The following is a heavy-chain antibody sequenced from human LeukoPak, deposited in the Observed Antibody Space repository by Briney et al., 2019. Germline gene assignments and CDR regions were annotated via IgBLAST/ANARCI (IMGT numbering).Heavy chain of an antibody. CDR3: ARGPGSPYYYGSGSYKYYYYYGMDV. J-gene: IGHJ6*02. D-gene: IGHD3-10*01. Sequence: PSETLSLTCAVYGGSFSGYYRSWIRQPPGKGLEWIGEINHSGSTNYNPSLKSRVTISVDTSKNQFSLKLSSVTAADTAVYYCARGPGSPYYYGSGSYKYYYYYGMDVWGQGTTVTVSS. CDR2: INHSGST. V-gene: IGHV4-34*01. CDR1: GGSFSGYY.